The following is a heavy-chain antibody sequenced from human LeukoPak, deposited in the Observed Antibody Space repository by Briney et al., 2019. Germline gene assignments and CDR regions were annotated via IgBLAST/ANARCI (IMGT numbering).Heavy chain of an antibody. CDR2: ITNSGRV. Sequence: GGSLRLSCAASGFTFSSYSMNWVRQAPGKGLEWVSDITNSGRVHYADSVKGRFTISRDDNKSTLYLQLNDLRVEDTAIYFCARQLTEHFYHWGQGTQVTVSS. J-gene: IGHJ1*01. D-gene: IGHD3-3*02. CDR3: ARQLTEHFYH. V-gene: IGHV3-21*04. CDR1: GFTFSSYS.